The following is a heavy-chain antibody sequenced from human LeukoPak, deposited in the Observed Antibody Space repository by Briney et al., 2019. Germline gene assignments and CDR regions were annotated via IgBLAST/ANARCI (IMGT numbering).Heavy chain of an antibody. CDR2: IYSDGSRT. Sequence: GGSLRLSCGASGFTFSSYWMHWVRQGPGKGLVWVSRIYSDGSRTNNADSVKGRFTISGDNAKDTLYLQMNSLRAEDTAVYYCARSGRGGAFDIWGQGTMVTVSS. D-gene: IGHD1-26*01. V-gene: IGHV3-74*01. CDR3: ARSGRGGAFDI. J-gene: IGHJ3*02. CDR1: GFTFSSYW.